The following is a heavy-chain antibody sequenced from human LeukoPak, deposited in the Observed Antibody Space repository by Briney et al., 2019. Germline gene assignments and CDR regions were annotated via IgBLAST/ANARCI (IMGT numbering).Heavy chain of an antibody. V-gene: IGHV4-59*01. J-gene: IGHJ4*02. CDR1: GGSISRYY. CDR3: ARGRMPDSPDY. CDR2: IYYSGSA. Sequence: PSETLSLSCTVSGGSISRYYWSWLRQPPGKGLEWIGYIYYSGSANYNPSVKSRVTISVDTSKNQSSLKLSSVTAADTAVYYCARGRMPDSPDYWGQGTLVTVSS. D-gene: IGHD2-2*01.